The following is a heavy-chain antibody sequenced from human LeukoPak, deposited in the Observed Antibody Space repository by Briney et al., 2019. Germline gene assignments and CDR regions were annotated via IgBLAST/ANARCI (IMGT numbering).Heavy chain of an antibody. CDR3: ARERTPKHYYGSGTYDRYFDH. V-gene: IGHV3-21*01. D-gene: IGHD3-10*01. J-gene: IGHJ4*02. Sequence: PGGSLRLSCAASRFTFSTYSMNWVRQAPGKGLEWVSSISSSSSYIYYTDSVKGRFTISRDNAKNSLYLQMNSLRAEDTAVYYCARERTPKHYYGSGTYDRYFDHWGQGTLVTVSS. CDR1: RFTFSTYS. CDR2: ISSSSSYI.